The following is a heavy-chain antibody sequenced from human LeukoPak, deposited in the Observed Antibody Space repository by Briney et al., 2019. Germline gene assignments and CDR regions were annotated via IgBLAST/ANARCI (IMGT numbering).Heavy chain of an antibody. Sequence: ASVKLSFKASGYTFTSNGISWRRHAHGQGQEWMGWISAYSGNTNYAQKLQGRVTMTTDPSTSTAYMELRSLRSDDTAVYYCATAPDYYDSSGYPSYYFDYWGQGTLVTVSS. CDR3: ATAPDYYDSSGYPSYYFDY. D-gene: IGHD3-22*01. V-gene: IGHV1-18*01. J-gene: IGHJ4*02. CDR2: ISAYSGNT. CDR1: GYTFTSNG.